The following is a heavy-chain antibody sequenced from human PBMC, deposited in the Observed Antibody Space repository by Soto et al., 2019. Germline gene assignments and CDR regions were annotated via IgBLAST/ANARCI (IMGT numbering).Heavy chain of an antibody. CDR3: TSDTFGLRDT. CDR1: GFPFSHYW. D-gene: IGHD3-16*01. J-gene: IGHJ5*02. CDR2: INPAGTIT. Sequence: QMVESGGGSVQPGGSLRLSCAASGFPFSHYWMHWVRQTPGKGLVWVSRINPAGTITNYADSVEGRFTISRDNADSALFRQMNSLSAEDTAIYYCTSDTFGLRDTWGQGTLVTVSS. V-gene: IGHV3-74*01.